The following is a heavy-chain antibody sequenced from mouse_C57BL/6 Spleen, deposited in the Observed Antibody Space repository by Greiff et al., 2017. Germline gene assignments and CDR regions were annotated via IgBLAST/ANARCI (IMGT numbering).Heavy chain of an antibody. J-gene: IGHJ2*01. CDR3: ARSWQLRPRGHYFDY. Sequence: QVQLQQPGAELVRPGTSVKLSCKASGYTFTSYWMHWVKQRPGQGLEWIGVIDPSDSYTNYNQKFKGKATLTVDTSSSTAYMQLSSLTSEDSAVYYCARSWQLRPRGHYFDYWGQGTTLTVSS. V-gene: IGHV1-59*01. D-gene: IGHD3-2*02. CDR1: GYTFTSYW. CDR2: IDPSDSYT.